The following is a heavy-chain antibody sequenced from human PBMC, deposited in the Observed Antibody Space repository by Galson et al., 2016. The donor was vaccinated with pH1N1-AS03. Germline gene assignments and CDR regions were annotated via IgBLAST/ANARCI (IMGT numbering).Heavy chain of an antibody. J-gene: IGHJ4*02. CDR3: AKRYGYYFDY. CDR2: IYPDASDT. D-gene: IGHD2-15*01. V-gene: IGHV5-51*01. CDR1: GYIFTSFW. Sequence: QSGAEVKKPGDSLTISCQASGYIFTSFWIGWVRQMPGKGLEWMGIIYPDASDTRYSPSFQGQVTISADKSITTAYLQWTSLKASDTAIYYCAKRYGYYFDYWGQGTPVTVSS.